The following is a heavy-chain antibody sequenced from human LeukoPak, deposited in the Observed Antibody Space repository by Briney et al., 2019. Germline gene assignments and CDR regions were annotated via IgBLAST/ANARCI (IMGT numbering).Heavy chain of an antibody. D-gene: IGHD3-22*01. V-gene: IGHV3-53*01. CDR1: GFIVSNNY. J-gene: IGHJ4*02. Sequence: GGSLRLSCVASGFIVSNNYMSRVRQAPGKGLEWVSVLYNAGSTYYAESVKGRFTISRDNSKNTLYLQMYSLRAEDTAVYYCVSLKGLFDYFDYWGQGILVTVYS. CDR3: VSLKGLFDYFDY. CDR2: LYNAGST.